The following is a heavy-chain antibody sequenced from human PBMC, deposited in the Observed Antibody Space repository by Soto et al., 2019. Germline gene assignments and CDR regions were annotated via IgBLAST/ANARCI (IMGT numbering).Heavy chain of an antibody. CDR2: ITPDSSAT. D-gene: IGHD2-8*02. Sequence: HEHLVQSGAEVKRPGASLKVSCKASGYSLTGNYFYWVRQAPGQGLERMGGITPDSSATNYAQNFQGRVTLTSDTSISTASMDLTSLTADATAVYYCARGDYGTGGYPFPYFDYWGQGTLVIVSS. CDR1: GYSLTGNY. J-gene: IGHJ4*02. CDR3: ARGDYGTGGYPFPYFDY. V-gene: IGHV1-2*02.